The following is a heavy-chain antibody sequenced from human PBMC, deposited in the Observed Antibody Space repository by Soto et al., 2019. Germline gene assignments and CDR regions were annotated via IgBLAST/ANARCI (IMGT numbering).Heavy chain of an antibody. D-gene: IGHD6-13*01. CDR2: IDTSGNT. CDR3: ARYSSNWFQTEGMDV. Sequence: PSETLSLTCTVSGGSISTYYWSWIRQPAGKGLEWIGRIDTSGNTNYNPSLTSRVTMSVDTSKKQFSLKLTPVTAADTAVYYCARYSSNWFQTEGMDVWGQGTTVTVSS. CDR1: GGSISTYY. V-gene: IGHV4-4*07. J-gene: IGHJ6*02.